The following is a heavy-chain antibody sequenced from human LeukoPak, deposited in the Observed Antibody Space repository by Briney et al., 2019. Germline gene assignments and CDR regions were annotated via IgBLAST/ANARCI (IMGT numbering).Heavy chain of an antibody. D-gene: IGHD3-16*01. J-gene: IGHJ4*02. CDR1: GYTFTDYY. V-gene: IGHV1-2*02. Sequence: ASVKVSCKASGYTFTDYYIHWVRQAPGQGLEWMGWINPNSGGTYHVQKFQGRVTMTRDTSISTAYMDLNRLGSDDTAVFYCARVPWPYYFDYWGQGTLVTVSS. CDR2: INPNSGGT. CDR3: ARVPWPYYFDY.